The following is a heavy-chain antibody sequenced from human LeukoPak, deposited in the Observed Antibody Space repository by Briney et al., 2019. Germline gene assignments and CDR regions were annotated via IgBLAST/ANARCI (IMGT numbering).Heavy chain of an antibody. J-gene: IGHJ3*02. D-gene: IGHD2-21*02. CDR1: GFTFSSYS. Sequence: GGSLRLSCAASGFTFSSYSMNWVRQAPGKGPEWVSYISGGSSSIYYADSVKGRFTISRDNAKNSLYLQMNSLRDEDTAVYYCARDRCGGDCYRAFDIWGQGTMVTVSS. CDR2: ISGGSSSI. CDR3: ARDRCGGDCYRAFDI. V-gene: IGHV3-48*02.